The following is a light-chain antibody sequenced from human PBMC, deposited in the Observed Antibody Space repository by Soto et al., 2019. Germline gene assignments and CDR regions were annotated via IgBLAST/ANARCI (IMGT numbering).Light chain of an antibody. CDR2: KAS. V-gene: IGKV1-5*03. CDR3: QHYNTYPWT. CDR1: QSISSW. Sequence: DIQMTQSPSSLSASVGDRVTVTGRASQSISSWVAWYQQKAGKAPKLLIYKASALESGVPSRFSGSGSGTEFTLTISSLEPEDFATYYCQHYNTYPWTFGQGTKVDIK. J-gene: IGKJ1*01.